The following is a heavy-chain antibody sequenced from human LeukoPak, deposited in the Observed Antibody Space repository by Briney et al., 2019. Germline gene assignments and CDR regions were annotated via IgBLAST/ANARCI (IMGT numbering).Heavy chain of an antibody. CDR2: IYYSGST. D-gene: IGHD6-19*01. Sequence: SETLSLTCTVSGGSISSYYWSWIRQPPGKGLEWIGYIYYSGSTNYNPSLKSRVTISVDTSKNQFSLKLSSVTAADTAVYYCARDRGSGWYEVGNWFDPWGQGTLVTVSS. J-gene: IGHJ5*02. CDR3: ARDRGSGWYEVGNWFDP. CDR1: GGSISSYY. V-gene: IGHV4-59*01.